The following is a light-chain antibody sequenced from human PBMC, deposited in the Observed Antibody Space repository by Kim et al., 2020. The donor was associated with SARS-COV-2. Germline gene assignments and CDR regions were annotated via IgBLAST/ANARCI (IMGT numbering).Light chain of an antibody. CDR1: KIGSES. V-gene: IGLV3-21*04. Sequence: SYELTQPPSVSVAPGKTARITCGGNKIGSESVHWYQQKPGQAPVLVIYYDSDRPSGIPERFSGANSGNTATLTISRVEAGDEADYYCQVWDSNRDHYVFG. CDR2: YDS. J-gene: IGLJ1*01. CDR3: QVWDSNRDHYV.